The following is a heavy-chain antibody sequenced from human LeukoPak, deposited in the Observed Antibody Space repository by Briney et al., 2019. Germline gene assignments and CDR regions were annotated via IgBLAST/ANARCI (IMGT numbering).Heavy chain of an antibody. CDR2: ISGSGGVT. D-gene: IGHD5-18*01. CDR3: VTEGYIYGYHSLDT. CDR1: GFTFSSHA. Sequence: GGSLRLSCAASGFTFSSHAMSWVRQAPGKGLEWVSIISGSGGVTYYADSVKGRFTISRDNSKNTLYLQMISLKIEDTAVYYCVTEGYIYGYHSLDTWGRGTTVTVSS. J-gene: IGHJ3*02. V-gene: IGHV3-23*01.